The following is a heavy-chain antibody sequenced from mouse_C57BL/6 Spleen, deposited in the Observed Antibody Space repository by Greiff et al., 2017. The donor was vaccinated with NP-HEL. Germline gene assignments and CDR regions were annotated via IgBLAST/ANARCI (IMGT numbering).Heavy chain of an antibody. J-gene: IGHJ4*01. D-gene: IGHD1-1*02. V-gene: IGHV5-16*01. CDR1: GFTFSDYY. CDR2: INYDGSST. Sequence: EVQVVESEGGLVQPGSSMKLSCTASGFTFSDYYMAWVRQVPEKGLEWVANINYDGSSTYYLDSLKSRFIISRDNAKNILYLQMSSLKSEDTATYYCARDRVAGKRIPYAMDYWGQGTSVTVSS. CDR3: ARDRVAGKRIPYAMDY.